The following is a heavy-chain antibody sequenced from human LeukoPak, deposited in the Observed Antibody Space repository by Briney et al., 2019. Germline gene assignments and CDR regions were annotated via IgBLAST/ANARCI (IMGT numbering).Heavy chain of an antibody. CDR1: GFTFYSYA. CDR3: AREGSSSWYVDY. Sequence: PGGSLRLSCAASGFTFYSYAMTCVRQAPGEGLEWVSAISGNGRGTYYADSVKGRFTISRDNSKNTLYLQVNSLRAEDTAVYYCAREGSSSWYVDYWGQGTLVTVSS. J-gene: IGHJ4*02. V-gene: IGHV3-23*01. D-gene: IGHD6-13*01. CDR2: ISGNGRGT.